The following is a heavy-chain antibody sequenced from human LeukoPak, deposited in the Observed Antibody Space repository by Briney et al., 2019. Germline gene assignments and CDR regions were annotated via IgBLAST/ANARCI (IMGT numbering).Heavy chain of an antibody. CDR3: ARERASSSWTLFGY. CDR1: GFTFTSYV. CDR2: ISSSSYI. V-gene: IGHV3-21*01. J-gene: IGHJ4*02. Sequence: SGGSLRLSCAASGFTFTSYVMNWVRQPPGKGLEWVSSISSSSYIYYADSVRGRFTISRDDAKNSLYLQMNSLIAEDTAVYYCARERASSSWTLFGYWGQGTLVTVSS. D-gene: IGHD6-13*01.